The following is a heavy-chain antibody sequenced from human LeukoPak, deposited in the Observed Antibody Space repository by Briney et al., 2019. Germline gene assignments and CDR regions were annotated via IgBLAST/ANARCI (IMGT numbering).Heavy chain of an antibody. CDR1: GDSMNTYY. CDR2: IYNRGST. CDR3: ATRSWYFDY. J-gene: IGHJ4*02. Sequence: SETLSLTCTVSGDSMNTYYWNWIRQPPGKGLEWIGYIYNRGSTNYNPSLKSRVTISIDTSKNQFSLKLISVTPADTAVYYCATRSWYFDYWGQGTLVTVSS. V-gene: IGHV4-59*01. D-gene: IGHD2-15*01.